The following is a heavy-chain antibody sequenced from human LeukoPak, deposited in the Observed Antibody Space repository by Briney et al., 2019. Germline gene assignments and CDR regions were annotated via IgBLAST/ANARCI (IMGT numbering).Heavy chain of an antibody. J-gene: IGHJ4*02. V-gene: IGHV3-30*02. CDR1: GFTFSSYG. D-gene: IGHD3-22*01. CDR2: IRYDGSNK. Sequence: GGSLRLSCAASGFTFSSYGMHRVRQAPGKGLEWVAFIRYDGSNKYYADSVKGRFTISRDNSKNTLYLQMNSLRAEDTAVYYCAKTYYYDSSGYEIDYWGQGTLVTVSS. CDR3: AKTYYYDSSGYEIDY.